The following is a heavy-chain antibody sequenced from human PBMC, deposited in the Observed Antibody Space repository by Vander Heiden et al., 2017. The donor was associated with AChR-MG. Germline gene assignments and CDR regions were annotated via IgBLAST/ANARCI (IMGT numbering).Heavy chain of an antibody. CDR2: IWYDGSNK. V-gene: IGHV3-33*01. Sequence: QVQLVESGGGVVQPGRSLRLSCAASGFTFSSHGMNWVRQAPGKGLEWVAVIWYDGSNKYYADSVKGRFTISRDNSKNTLYLQMNSLRAEDTAVYYCARETEIRYRAEPLNFDYWGQGTLVTVSS. CDR1: GFTFSSHG. J-gene: IGHJ4*02. D-gene: IGHD4-17*01. CDR3: ARETEIRYRAEPLNFDY.